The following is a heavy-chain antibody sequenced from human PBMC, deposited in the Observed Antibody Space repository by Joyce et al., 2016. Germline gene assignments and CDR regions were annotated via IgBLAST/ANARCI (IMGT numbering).Heavy chain of an antibody. CDR2: MSYDVTNK. V-gene: IGHV3-30*04. Sequence: QVQLVESGGGVVQPGRSLRLSCAASGFTFRKYFMHWIRQGPGKGRECVASMSYDVTNKYYADAVKGRFTISRDNSKNTLYLQMNSLRPEDTAVYYCAREVGGGPYDYWGQGNLVTVSS. CDR1: GFTFRKYF. J-gene: IGHJ4*02. CDR3: AREVGGGPYDY. D-gene: IGHD3-16*01.